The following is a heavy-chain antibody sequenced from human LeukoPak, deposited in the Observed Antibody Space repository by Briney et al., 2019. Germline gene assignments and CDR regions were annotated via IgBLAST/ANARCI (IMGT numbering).Heavy chain of an antibody. Sequence: GASVKVSCKASGGTFSSYAISWVRQAPGQGLEWMGGIIPIFGTANYAQKFQGRVTITADESTSTAYMELSSLRSEDTAVYYCARDQVTIFGVVIISWFDPWGQGTLVTVSS. D-gene: IGHD3-3*01. J-gene: IGHJ5*02. CDR1: GGTFSSYA. CDR3: ARDQVTIFGVVIISWFDP. V-gene: IGHV1-69*13. CDR2: IIPIFGTA.